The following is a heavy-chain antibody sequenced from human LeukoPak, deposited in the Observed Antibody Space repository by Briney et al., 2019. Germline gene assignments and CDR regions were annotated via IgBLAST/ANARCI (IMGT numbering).Heavy chain of an antibody. V-gene: IGHV4-59*01. J-gene: IGHJ4*02. CDR1: GDSISSYC. Sequence: SETLSLTCTVSGDSISSYCWNWIRQPPGKGLEWIGYIYYSGSTNYNPSLKSRVTISVDTSKNQFSLKLSSVTAADTAVYYRARVTEYSGSYYSSAYFDYWGQGTLVTVSS. CDR2: IYYSGST. D-gene: IGHD1-26*01. CDR3: ARVTEYSGSYYSSAYFDY.